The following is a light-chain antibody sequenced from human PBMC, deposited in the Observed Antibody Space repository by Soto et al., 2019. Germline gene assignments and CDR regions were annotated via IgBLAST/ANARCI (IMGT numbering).Light chain of an antibody. Sequence: IVFLPSPSTPSLSPGERDTLSCRASQSVSNNYLAWYQQKPGQAPRLLIYGASTRATDIPARFSGSGSGTEFTLTISSLQSEDFALYYCQQYNNWPLTFGGGTKV. CDR1: QSVSNN. CDR3: QQYNNWPLT. V-gene: IGKV3-15*01. J-gene: IGKJ4*01. CDR2: GAS.